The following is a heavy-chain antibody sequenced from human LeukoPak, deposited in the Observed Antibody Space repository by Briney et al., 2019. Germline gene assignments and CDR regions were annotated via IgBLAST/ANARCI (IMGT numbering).Heavy chain of an antibody. CDR1: GYTFTGYY. V-gene: IGHV1-2*02. CDR3: ARDRTRTGYSSGWYHDY. D-gene: IGHD6-19*01. CDR2: INPNSGGT. Sequence: ASVKVSCKASGYTFTGYYMHWVRQAPGQGLEWMGWINPNSGGTNYAQKFQGRVTMTRGTSISTAYMELSRLRSDDTAVYYCARDRTRTGYSSGWYHDYWGQGTLVTVPS. J-gene: IGHJ4*02.